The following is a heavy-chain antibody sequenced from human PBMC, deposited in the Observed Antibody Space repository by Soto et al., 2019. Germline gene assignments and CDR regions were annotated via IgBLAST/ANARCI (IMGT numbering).Heavy chain of an antibody. CDR3: ARDHVTIVRGVISVYYGMDV. CDR2: IYYSGST. J-gene: IGHJ6*02. Sequence: QVQLQESGPGLVKPSETLSLTCTVSGGSVSSGSYYWSWIRQPPGKGLEWIGYIYYSGSTNYNPSLKSRVTISVYTSMNQFSLKLSSVTAADTAVYYCARDHVTIVRGVISVYYGMDVWGQGTTVTVSS. V-gene: IGHV4-61*01. D-gene: IGHD3-10*01. CDR1: GGSVSSGSYY.